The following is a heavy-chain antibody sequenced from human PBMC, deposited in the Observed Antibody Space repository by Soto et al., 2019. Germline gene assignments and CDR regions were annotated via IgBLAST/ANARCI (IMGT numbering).Heavy chain of an antibody. V-gene: IGHV4-30-4*01. Sequence: SETLSLTCTVSGGSISSGDYYWSWIRQPPGKGLEWIGYIYYSGSTYYNPSLKSRVTISVDTSKNQFSLKLSSVTATDTAVYYCARRLLWFGELFTGIWFDPWGRGTLVTVSS. J-gene: IGHJ5*02. CDR2: IYYSGST. CDR1: GGSISSGDYY. CDR3: ARRLLWFGELFTGIWFDP. D-gene: IGHD3-10*01.